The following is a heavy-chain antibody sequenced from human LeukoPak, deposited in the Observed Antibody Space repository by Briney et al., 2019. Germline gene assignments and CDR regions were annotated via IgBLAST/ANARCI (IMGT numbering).Heavy chain of an antibody. D-gene: IGHD4-17*01. J-gene: IGHJ3*02. CDR1: GGTFSSYA. V-gene: IGHV1-69*01. CDR3: ARDPSSTVTTPRGAFDI. CDR2: IIPIFGTA. Sequence: SVKVSCKASGGTFSSYAISWVRQAPGQGLEWMGGIIPIFGTANYAQKFQGRVTITADESTSTAYMELNSLRSEDTAVYYCARDPSSTVTTPRGAFDIWGQGTMVTVSS.